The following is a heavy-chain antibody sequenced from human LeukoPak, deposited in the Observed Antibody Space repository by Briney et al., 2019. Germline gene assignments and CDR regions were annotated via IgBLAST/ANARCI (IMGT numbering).Heavy chain of an antibody. V-gene: IGHV3-23*01. CDR1: GFTFSSYA. Sequence: GGSLRLSCAASGFTFSSYAMSWVRQAPGKGLEWVSAISGSGGSTYYADSVKGRFTISRDNSKNTLYLQMNSLRAEDTAVYCCAKDLISDRAYSSSWFLPDYWGQGTLVTVSS. D-gene: IGHD6-13*01. CDR3: AKDLISDRAYSSSWFLPDY. CDR2: ISGSGGST. J-gene: IGHJ4*02.